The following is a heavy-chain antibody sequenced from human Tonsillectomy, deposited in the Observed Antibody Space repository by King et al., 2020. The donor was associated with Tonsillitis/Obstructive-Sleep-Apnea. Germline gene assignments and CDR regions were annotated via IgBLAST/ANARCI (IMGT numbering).Heavy chain of an antibody. V-gene: IGHV4-34*01. D-gene: IGHD3-10*01. CDR3: ARGPRGSGRNYYFYFMDV. Sequence: VQLQQWGAGLLKPSETLSLTCAVYGGSFSGHYWTWVRQSPGKGLEWIGEINETGGSNYNRSLRSRVTMSRDTSKNQFSLKLSSVTAADTAVYYCARGPRGSGRNYYFYFMDVWGKGTTVTVSS. J-gene: IGHJ6*03. CDR1: GGSFSGHY. CDR2: INETGGS.